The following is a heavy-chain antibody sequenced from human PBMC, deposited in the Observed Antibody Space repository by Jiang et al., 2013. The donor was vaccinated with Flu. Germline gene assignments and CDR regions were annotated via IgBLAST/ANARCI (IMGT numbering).Heavy chain of an antibody. Sequence: QTLSLTCAISGDSVSGSRAAWNWFRQSPSRGLEWLGRAYYRSNWYYDYAVSVKSRITINPDTSRNQFSLQLNSVTPEDTAVYYCARVPAIGIAAAGYFDYWGQGTLVTVSS. J-gene: IGHJ4*02. CDR1: GDSVSGSRAA. CDR3: ARVPAIGIAAAGYFDY. CDR2: AYYRSNWYY. V-gene: IGHV6-1*01. D-gene: IGHD6-13*01.